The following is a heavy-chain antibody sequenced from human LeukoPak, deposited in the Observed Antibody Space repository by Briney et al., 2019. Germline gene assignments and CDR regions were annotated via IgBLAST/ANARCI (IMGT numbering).Heavy chain of an antibody. J-gene: IGHJ4*02. CDR2: IYEGGRT. Sequence: PSETLSLTCTVSGGSISNYFWSWIRQPPGKGLEWIGFIYEGGRTTYTPSLKSRVTTSVDTSKNQFSLKLSSVTAADTAVYYCARDWELGYWGQGTLVTVSA. CDR1: GGSISNYF. D-gene: IGHD3-10*01. V-gene: IGHV4-59*01. CDR3: ARDWELGY.